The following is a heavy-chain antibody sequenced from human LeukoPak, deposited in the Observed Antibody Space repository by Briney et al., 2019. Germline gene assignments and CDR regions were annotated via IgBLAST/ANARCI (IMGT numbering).Heavy chain of an antibody. J-gene: IGHJ4*02. Sequence: GGSLRLSCAASGFTFSSYGMHWVRQAPGKGLEWVAVIWYDGSNKYYADSVKGRFTISRDNSKNTLYLQMNSLRAEDTAVYYCARGRATTVTTPFDYWGQGTLVTVSS. CDR1: GFTFSSYG. D-gene: IGHD4-17*01. V-gene: IGHV3-33*01. CDR3: ARGRATTVTTPFDY. CDR2: IWYDGSNK.